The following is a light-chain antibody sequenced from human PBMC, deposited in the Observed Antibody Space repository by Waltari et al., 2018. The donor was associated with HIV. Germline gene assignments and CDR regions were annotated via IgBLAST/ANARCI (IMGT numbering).Light chain of an antibody. Sequence: DIQLTQSPSALSASVGDTVTITCRASQTISTWLGWYQQKPGKAPKLLIYKASFLQSGVPSRFSGSGSGTEFTLTISSLQPEDFATDYGQQYTTTGTFGQGTKVELK. CDR1: QTISTW. V-gene: IGKV1-5*03. J-gene: IGKJ1*01. CDR2: KAS. CDR3: QQYTTTGT.